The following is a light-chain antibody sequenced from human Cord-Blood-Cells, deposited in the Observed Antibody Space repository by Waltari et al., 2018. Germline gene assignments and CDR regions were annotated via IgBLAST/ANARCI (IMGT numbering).Light chain of an antibody. CDR2: GAS. CDR1: QSVSSSY. J-gene: IGKJ2*01. Sequence: EIVLTQSRGTLTLYPGERATLPCRASQSVSSSYLAWYQQKPDQAPRLLIYGASSRATGIPDRFSGSGSGTDFTLTISRLEPEDFAVYYCQQYGSSPYTFGQGTKLEIK. V-gene: IGKV3-20*01. CDR3: QQYGSSPYT.